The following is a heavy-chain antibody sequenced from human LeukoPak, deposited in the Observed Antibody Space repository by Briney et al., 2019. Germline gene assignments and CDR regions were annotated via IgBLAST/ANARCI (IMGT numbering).Heavy chain of an antibody. D-gene: IGHD5-24*01. CDR3: AKDDAWLQYGN. CDR1: GFTFSSYT. J-gene: IGHJ4*02. CDR2: ITSSSSYI. V-gene: IGHV3-21*01. Sequence: PGGSLRLSCAASGFTFSSYTMNWVRQAPGKGLEWVSSITSSSSYIYYADSVKGRFTTSRDNAKNSLCLQMNSLRAEDTAVYYCAKDDAWLQYGNWGRGTLVTVSS.